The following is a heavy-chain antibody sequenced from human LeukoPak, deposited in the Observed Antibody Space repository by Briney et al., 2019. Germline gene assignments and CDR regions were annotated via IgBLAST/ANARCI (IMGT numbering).Heavy chain of an antibody. Sequence: ASVKVSCEASGGTFSSYAISWVRQAPGQGLEWMGGIIPIFGTANYAQKFQGRVTITADESTSTAYMELSSLRSEDTAVYYCARARAYDSSGYYFSGVDYWGQGTLVTVSS. D-gene: IGHD3-22*01. CDR2: IIPIFGTA. CDR1: GGTFSSYA. V-gene: IGHV1-69*13. J-gene: IGHJ4*02. CDR3: ARARAYDSSGYYFSGVDY.